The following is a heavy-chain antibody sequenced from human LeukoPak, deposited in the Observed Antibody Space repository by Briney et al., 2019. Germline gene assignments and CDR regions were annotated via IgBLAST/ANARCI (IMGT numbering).Heavy chain of an antibody. V-gene: IGHV1-8*01. J-gene: IGHJ4*02. CDR2: MNPNSLNT. CDR1: GYTFSSFD. Sequence: GASVKVSCKTSGYTFSSFDVIWVRQATGQGLEWIGWMNPNSLNTGYAQKFRGRVTMTGDTSISTAYMELSSPISEDTAVYYCARGIRNQLLSEYWGQGSLVTVSS. CDR3: ARGIRNQLLSEY. D-gene: IGHD2-2*01.